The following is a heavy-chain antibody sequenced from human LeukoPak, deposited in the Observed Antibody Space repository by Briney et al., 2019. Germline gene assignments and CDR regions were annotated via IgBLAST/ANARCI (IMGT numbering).Heavy chain of an antibody. D-gene: IGHD3-3*01. CDR1: GGTFGSYA. Sequence: SVKVSCKASGGTFGSYAISWVRQAPGQGLEWMGGIIPIFGTANYAQKFQGRVTITADESTSTAYMELSSLRSEDTAVYYCARDSSPDFYYYYYGMDVWGQGTTVTVSS. CDR2: IIPIFGTA. J-gene: IGHJ6*02. V-gene: IGHV1-69*13. CDR3: ARDSSPDFYYYYYGMDV.